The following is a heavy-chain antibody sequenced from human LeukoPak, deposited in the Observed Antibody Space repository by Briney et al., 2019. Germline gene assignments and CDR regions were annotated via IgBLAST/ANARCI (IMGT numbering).Heavy chain of an antibody. J-gene: IGHJ4*02. CDR2: ISSSGSTI. D-gene: IGHD6-6*01. CDR3: TKESSPGDY. CDR1: GFTFSSYE. V-gene: IGHV3-48*03. Sequence: PGGSLRLSCAASGFTFSSYEMNWVRQAPGKGLEWVSYISSSGSTIYYADSVKGRFTISRDNSKDTLYLQMNSLRPEDTAVYYCTKESSPGDYWGQGTLVTVSS.